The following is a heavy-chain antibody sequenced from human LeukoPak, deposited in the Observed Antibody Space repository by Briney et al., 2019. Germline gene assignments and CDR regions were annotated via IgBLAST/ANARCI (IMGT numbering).Heavy chain of an antibody. J-gene: IGHJ4*02. CDR2: FDPEDGET. Sequence: ASVKVSCKVSGYTLTELSMHWVRQAPGKGLEWMGGFDPEDGETIYAQKFQGRVTMTEDISTDTAYMELSSLRSEDTAVYYCATTTVGVPAATDFDYWGQGTLVTVSS. V-gene: IGHV1-24*01. CDR1: GYTLTELS. D-gene: IGHD2-2*01. CDR3: ATTTVGVPAATDFDY.